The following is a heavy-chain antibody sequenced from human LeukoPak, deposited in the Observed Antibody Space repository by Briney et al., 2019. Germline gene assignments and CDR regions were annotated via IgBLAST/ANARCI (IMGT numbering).Heavy chain of an antibody. CDR2: ISYDGSNK. Sequence: GGSLRLSCAASGFTFSSYAMHWVRQAPGKGLEWVAVISYDGSNKYYADSVKGRFTISRDNSKNTLYLQMNSLRAEDTAVYYCARGEVLLWFGELTQEPPDAFDIWGQGTMVTVSS. CDR3: ARGEVLLWFGELTQEPPDAFDI. V-gene: IGHV3-30-3*01. D-gene: IGHD3-10*01. CDR1: GFTFSSYA. J-gene: IGHJ3*02.